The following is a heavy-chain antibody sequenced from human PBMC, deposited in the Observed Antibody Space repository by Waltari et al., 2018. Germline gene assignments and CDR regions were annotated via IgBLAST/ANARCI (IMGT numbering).Heavy chain of an antibody. D-gene: IGHD1-7*01. V-gene: IGHV3-74*01. J-gene: IGHJ3*02. CDR1: GCTFSSYW. Sequence: EVQLVESGGGLIQPGGSLRLSCAASGCTFSSYWMHCVRQATGKGLVWVVRINSDGSSTSNADSVKGRFTISRDNAKNTLYLQMNSLRAEDTAMYYCASGNSHAFDIWGQGTMVTVSS. CDR3: ASGNSHAFDI. CDR2: INSDGSST.